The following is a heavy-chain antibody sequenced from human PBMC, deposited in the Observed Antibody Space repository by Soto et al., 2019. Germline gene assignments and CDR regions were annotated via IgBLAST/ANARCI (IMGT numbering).Heavy chain of an antibody. Sequence: SETLSLTCTVSGGSISSSSYYWGWIRQPPGKGLEWIGSIYYSGSTYYNPSLKSRVTISVDTSKNQFSLKLSSVTAADTAVYYCARHVAIAVVYFDYWGQGTLVTVSS. CDR1: GGSISSSSYY. V-gene: IGHV4-39*01. J-gene: IGHJ4*02. D-gene: IGHD6-19*01. CDR3: ARHVAIAVVYFDY. CDR2: IYYSGST.